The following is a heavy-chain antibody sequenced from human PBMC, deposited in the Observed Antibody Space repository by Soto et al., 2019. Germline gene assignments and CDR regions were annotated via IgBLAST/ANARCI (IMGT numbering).Heavy chain of an antibody. Sequence: QVQLQESGPGLVKPSGTLSLTCAVSSGSISSSNWWSWVRQPPGKGLEWIGEIYHSGSTNYKPSLKSRVTISVDKSKNPFALKLSAVTAADTAVYYCARASFWRGDYDYWGQGTLVTVSS. D-gene: IGHD3-3*01. J-gene: IGHJ4*02. CDR1: SGSISSSNW. CDR2: IYHSGST. CDR3: ARASFWRGDYDY. V-gene: IGHV4-4*02.